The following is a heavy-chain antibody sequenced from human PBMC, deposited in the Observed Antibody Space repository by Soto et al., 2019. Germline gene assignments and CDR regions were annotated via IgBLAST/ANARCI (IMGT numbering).Heavy chain of an antibody. J-gene: IGHJ3*02. V-gene: IGHV1-69*01. D-gene: IGHD5-12*01. CDR3: ARVRGGMATIRDAFDI. CDR2: IIPVLGTA. Sequence: QVQLVQSGAEVKKPGSSVKVFCKASGGTFSTYGISWVRQAPGQGLEWMGGIIPVLGTANYAQKFQGRVTITADESTNTAYMELSSLRSEDTAVYYCARVRGGMATIRDAFDIWGQGTMVTVSS. CDR1: GGTFSTYG.